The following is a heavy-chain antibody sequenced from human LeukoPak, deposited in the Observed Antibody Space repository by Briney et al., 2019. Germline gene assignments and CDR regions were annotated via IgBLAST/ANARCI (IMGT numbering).Heavy chain of an antibody. CDR1: GFALKSYS. J-gene: IGHJ4*02. CDR3: ARDFGYMVRGAIGEYYFDY. Sequence: GGSLRLSCAGSGFALKSYSLTWVRQAPGKGLEWVSSISSTSAYIHYADSVKGRFTISRDNSKNTLYLQMNSLRAEDTAVYYCARDFGYMVRGAIGEYYFDYWGQGTLVTVSS. D-gene: IGHD3-10*01. CDR2: ISSTSAYI. V-gene: IGHV3-21*01.